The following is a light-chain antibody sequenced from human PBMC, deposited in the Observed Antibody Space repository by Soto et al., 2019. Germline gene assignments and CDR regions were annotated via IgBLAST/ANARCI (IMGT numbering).Light chain of an antibody. V-gene: IGKV1-33*01. Sequence: DIQINKSPASLSASVGVSDTNTCQASHDISNRLNWYQQKPGKAPTLLIFDASNLQTGVPSRFSGSRSGTDFTFTITSLQPEDIATYYCHQYDNLPPIPFGQGTGLEI. CDR3: HQYDNLPPIP. CDR2: DAS. J-gene: IGKJ5*01. CDR1: HDISNR.